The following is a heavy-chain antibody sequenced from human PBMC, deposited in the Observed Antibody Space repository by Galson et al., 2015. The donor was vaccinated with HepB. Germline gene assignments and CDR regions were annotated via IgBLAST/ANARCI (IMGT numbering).Heavy chain of an antibody. D-gene: IGHD2-15*01. J-gene: IGHJ4*02. V-gene: IGHV3-64D*09. CDR1: GFTFSTYA. CDR2: ISNNGGST. Sequence: SLRLSCAVSGFTFSTYAMHWVRQAPGKGLEYISTISNNGGSTYYADSVKGRFTISRDNSKNTLYLQMSSLRAEDTAVYYCPRGGCHDYWGQGTLVTVSS. CDR3: PRGGCHDY.